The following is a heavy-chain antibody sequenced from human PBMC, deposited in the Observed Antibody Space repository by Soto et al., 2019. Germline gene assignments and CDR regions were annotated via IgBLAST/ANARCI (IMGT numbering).Heavy chain of an antibody. CDR3: ARGVYGDYRFDL. J-gene: IGHJ4*02. CDR2: IYYSGST. D-gene: IGHD4-17*01. CDR1: GGSVSSPRYY. V-gene: IGHV4-61*01. Sequence: QVQLQESGPGLVKPSETLSLTCTVSGGSVSSPRYYWSWVRQSPGKGLEYIGYIYYSGSTNYNPSLKSRVTISVDTSNNQFPLKLSSVTAADTAVYYCARGVYGDYRFDLWGQGTLVTVSS.